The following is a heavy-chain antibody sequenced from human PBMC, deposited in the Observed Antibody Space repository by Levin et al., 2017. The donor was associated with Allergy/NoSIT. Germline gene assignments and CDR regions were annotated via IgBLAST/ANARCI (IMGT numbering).Heavy chain of an antibody. CDR1: GFTFSDYY. CDR3: ARAAIVVVPVNNWFDP. CDR2: ISSSGSTI. J-gene: IGHJ5*02. V-gene: IGHV3-11*01. Sequence: GGSLRLSCAASGFTFSDYYMSWIRQAPGKGLEWVSYISSSGSTIYYADSVKGRFTISRDNAKNSLYLQMNSLRAEDTAVYYYARAAIVVVPVNNWFDPWGQGTLVTVSS. D-gene: IGHD2-2*01.